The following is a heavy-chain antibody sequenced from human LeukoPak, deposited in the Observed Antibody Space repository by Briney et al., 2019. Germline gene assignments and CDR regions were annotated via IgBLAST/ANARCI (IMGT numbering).Heavy chain of an antibody. V-gene: IGHV4-39*01. CDR2: IYYSGTT. CDR1: GGSISSSSYY. CDR3: ARHGHRNGWLYWFDP. J-gene: IGHJ5*02. Sequence: SETLSLTCTVSGGSISSSSYYWGWIRQPPGKGLQWIGSIYYSGTTYYNPSLKSRVTISIDTSKNQFSLKLSSVTAADTAVYYCARHGHRNGWLYWFDPWGQGTLVTVSS. D-gene: IGHD6-19*01.